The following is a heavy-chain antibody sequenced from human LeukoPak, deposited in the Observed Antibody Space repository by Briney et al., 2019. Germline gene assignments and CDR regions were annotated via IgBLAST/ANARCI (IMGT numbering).Heavy chain of an antibody. Sequence: PGGSLRLSCAASGFTFSTYAIHWVRQAPGKGLEWLAVMSYDGKNKYYADSVKGRFTISRDNSKNTLYLQMNSLRAEDTAMYYCARDGDTAIRGVNFDYWGQGTLVTVSS. CDR1: GFTFSTYA. V-gene: IGHV3-30*04. J-gene: IGHJ4*02. CDR3: ARDGDTAIRGVNFDY. CDR2: MSYDGKNK. D-gene: IGHD3-10*01.